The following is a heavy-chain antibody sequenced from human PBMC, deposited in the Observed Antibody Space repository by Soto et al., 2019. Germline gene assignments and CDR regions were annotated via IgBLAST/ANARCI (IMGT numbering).Heavy chain of an antibody. Sequence: QVHLVESGGGMIQPGRSLRLSCAVSGFTFSNYGMHWVRQAPGKGLEWVAGISYDGSNKYYVDSVKGRFTLSRDNSKNTLSLQMISLRDEDTAVYYCAKDLDVVVVVSATRGMDVWGQGTTVTVSS. V-gene: IGHV3-30*18. D-gene: IGHD2-15*01. CDR3: AKDLDVVVVVSATRGMDV. CDR2: ISYDGSNK. J-gene: IGHJ6*02. CDR1: GFTFSNYG.